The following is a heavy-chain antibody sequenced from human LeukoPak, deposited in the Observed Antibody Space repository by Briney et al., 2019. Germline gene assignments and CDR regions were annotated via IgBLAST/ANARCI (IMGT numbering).Heavy chain of an antibody. Sequence: SETLSLTCTVSGGSISSYYWSWIRQPAGKGLEWIGYIYYSGSTNYNPSLKSRVTISVDTSKNQFSLKLSSVTAADTAVYYCAASRDSLTGTTPDYWGQGTLVTVSS. J-gene: IGHJ4*02. CDR3: AASRDSLTGTTPDY. CDR2: IYYSGST. D-gene: IGHD1-20*01. V-gene: IGHV4-59*08. CDR1: GGSISSYY.